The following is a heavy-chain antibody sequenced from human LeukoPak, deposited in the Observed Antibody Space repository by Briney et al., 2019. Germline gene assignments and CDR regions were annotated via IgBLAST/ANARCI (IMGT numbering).Heavy chain of an antibody. CDR3: ARDPSVDTAIGFDY. Sequence: ASVKVSCKASGYTFTSYGISWVRQAPGQGLEWMGWISAYNGNTSYAQKLQGRVTMTTDTSTSTAYMELRSLRSDDTAVYYCARDPSVDTAIGFDYWGQGTLVTVSS. CDR1: GYTFTSYG. CDR2: ISAYNGNT. D-gene: IGHD5-18*01. J-gene: IGHJ4*02. V-gene: IGHV1-18*04.